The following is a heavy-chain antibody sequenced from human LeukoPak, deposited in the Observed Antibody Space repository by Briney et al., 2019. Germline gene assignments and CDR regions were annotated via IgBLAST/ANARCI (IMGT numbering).Heavy chain of an antibody. D-gene: IGHD5-18*01. CDR3: ARGYSYGYEADY. V-gene: IGHV1-8*03. CDR2: MNPNSGNT. J-gene: IGHJ4*02. Sequence: ASVKVSCKASGYTFTSYDINWVRQATGQGLEWMGWMNPNSGNTGYAQKFQGRVTITRNISISTAYMELSSLRSEDTAVYYCARGYSYGYEADYWGQGTLVTVSS. CDR1: GYTFTSYD.